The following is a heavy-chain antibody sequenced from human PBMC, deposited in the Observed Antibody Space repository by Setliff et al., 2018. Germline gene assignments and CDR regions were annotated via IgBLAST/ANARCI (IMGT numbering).Heavy chain of an antibody. J-gene: IGHJ4*02. CDR1: GYTITSYG. D-gene: IGHD2-15*01. CDR2: ISAYNGYI. Sequence: ASVKVSCKASGYTITSYGITWVRQAPGQGLEWMAWISAYNGYIVYAQKFQGRVTVTTDTSTSTAYMELRSLRSDDTAVYYCARAPPKIVVTVAALDYWGQGALVTVSS. V-gene: IGHV1-18*01. CDR3: ARAPPKIVVTVAALDY.